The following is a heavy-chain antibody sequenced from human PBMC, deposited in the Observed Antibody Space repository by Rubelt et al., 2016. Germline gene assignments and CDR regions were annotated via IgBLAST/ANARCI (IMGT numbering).Heavy chain of an antibody. CDR1: GGTFSSYA. D-gene: IGHD3-10*01. J-gene: IGHJ4*02. Sequence: QVQLVQSGAEVKKPGSSVKVSCKASGGTFSSYAISWVRQAPGQGLEWMGWISAYNGNTNYAQKLQGRVTMTTDTSTSTAYMELRSLRSDDTAVYYCARDPRPVRGVIMTPTHWGQGTLVTVSS. CDR3: ARDPRPVRGVIMTPTH. V-gene: IGHV1-18*01. CDR2: ISAYNGNT.